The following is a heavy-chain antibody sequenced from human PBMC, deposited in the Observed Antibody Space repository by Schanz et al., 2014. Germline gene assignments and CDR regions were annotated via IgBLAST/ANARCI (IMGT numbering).Heavy chain of an antibody. V-gene: IGHV4-61*02. Sequence: QVQLQESGPGLVKPSQTLSLTCTSSGGSIRSGTYYWSWIRRPAGKALEWVGRVFPNGITNYNPSLKREIPKSLGQPKNDFLWEVGTLAAADTGDYYCARDTTWRLDLWGRGTLVTVSS. CDR2: VFPNGIT. CDR1: GGSIRSGTYY. CDR3: ARDTTWRLDL. J-gene: IGHJ2*01. D-gene: IGHD1-1*01.